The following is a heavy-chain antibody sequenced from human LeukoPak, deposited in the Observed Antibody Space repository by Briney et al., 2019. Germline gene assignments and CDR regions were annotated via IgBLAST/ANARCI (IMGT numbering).Heavy chain of an antibody. Sequence: ASVKVSCKASGYTFTNYGISWVRQAPGQGLEWMGWISAYNGNTNYAQKLQGRVTMTTDTSTSTAYMELRSLRSDDTAVYYCARDGELEQHFGFDYWGQGTLVTVSS. CDR2: ISAYNGNT. CDR3: ARDGELEQHFGFDY. D-gene: IGHD1/OR15-1a*01. V-gene: IGHV1-18*01. J-gene: IGHJ4*02. CDR1: GYTFTNYG.